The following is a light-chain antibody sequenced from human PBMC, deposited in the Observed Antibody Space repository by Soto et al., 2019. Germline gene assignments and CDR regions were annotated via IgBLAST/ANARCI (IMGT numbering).Light chain of an antibody. CDR1: SSNIGGNS. V-gene: IGLV1-51*01. CDR3: SSYAGSTSVVV. CDR2: DDD. Sequence: QSVMTQPPSVSAAPGQRVTISCSGSSSNIGGNSVSWYQQLPGTAPKLLIYDDDKRPSGIPDRFSGSKSGTSATLGITGFQTGDEADYYCSSYAGSTSVVVFGGGTQLTVL. J-gene: IGLJ2*01.